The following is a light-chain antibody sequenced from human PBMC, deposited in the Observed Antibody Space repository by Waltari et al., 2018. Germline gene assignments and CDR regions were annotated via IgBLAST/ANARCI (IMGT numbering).Light chain of an antibody. Sequence: QSALTQPASVSGSPGQSVTIFCTGTSIDFCGYNSVSWYQEPPGQAPRVIIYDVSDRPSGVSDRFSGSKSGNTASLTISGLQAEDEADYYCSSQSSNNVVLFGGGTKLTVL. CDR3: SSQSSNNVVL. V-gene: IGLV2-14*01. J-gene: IGLJ2*01. CDR2: DVS. CDR1: SIDFCGYNS.